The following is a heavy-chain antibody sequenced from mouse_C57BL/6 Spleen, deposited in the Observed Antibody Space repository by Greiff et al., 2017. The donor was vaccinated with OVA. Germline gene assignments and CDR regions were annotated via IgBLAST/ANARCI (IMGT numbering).Heavy chain of an antibody. V-gene: IGHV1-76*01. Sequence: VQLQESGAELVRPGASVKLSCKASGYTFTDYYINWVKQRPGQGLEWIARIYPGSGNTYYNEKFKGKATLTAEKSSSTAYMQLSSLTSEDSAVYFCARREVYYGLDYWGQGTTLTVSS. CDR2: IYPGSGNT. CDR1: GYTFTDYY. CDR3: ARREVYYGLDY. J-gene: IGHJ2*01. D-gene: IGHD1-1*01.